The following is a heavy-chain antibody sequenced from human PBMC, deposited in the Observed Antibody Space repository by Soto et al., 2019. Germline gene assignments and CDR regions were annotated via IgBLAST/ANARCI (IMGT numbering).Heavy chain of an antibody. D-gene: IGHD3-22*01. CDR2: ISSSSSTI. CDR3: ARIYYDSSGYHWPYGMDV. J-gene: IGHJ6*02. CDR1: GFTFSSYS. V-gene: IGHV3-48*02. Sequence: GGSLRLSCAASGFTFSSYSMNWVRQAPGKGLEWVSYISSSSSTIYYADSVKGRFTISRDNAKNSLYLQMNSLRDEDTAVYYCARIYYDSSGYHWPYGMDVWGQGTTVTVSS.